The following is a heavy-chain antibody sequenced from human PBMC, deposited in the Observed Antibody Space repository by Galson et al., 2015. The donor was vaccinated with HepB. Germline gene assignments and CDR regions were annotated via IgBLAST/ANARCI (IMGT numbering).Heavy chain of an antibody. CDR1: GFTFSSYA. J-gene: IGHJ4*02. CDR2: ISSNGGST. Sequence: SLRLSCAASGFTFSSYAMHWVRQAPGKGLEYVSAISSNGGSTYYADSVKGRFTISRDNSKNTLYLQMNSLRAEDTAVYYCARGISIVGATSDYWGQGT. D-gene: IGHD1-26*01. CDR3: ARGISIVGATSDY. V-gene: IGHV3-64*04.